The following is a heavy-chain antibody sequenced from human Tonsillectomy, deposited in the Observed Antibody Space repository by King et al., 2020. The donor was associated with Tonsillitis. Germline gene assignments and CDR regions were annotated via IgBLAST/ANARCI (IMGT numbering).Heavy chain of an antibody. CDR3: AKDRDGSGNYYGSLDY. CDR2: ISYDGCEK. CDR1: GFIFSSYG. J-gene: IGHJ4*02. D-gene: IGHD3-10*01. V-gene: IGHV3-30*18. Sequence: VQLVESGGGVVQPGRSLRLSCAASGFIFSSYGMHWVRQAPGKGLEWGAVISYDGCEKYYEDSVKGRFTISRDNSKNTLYLQMNSLRAEDTAVYYCAKDRDGSGNYYGSLDYWGQGTLVTVSS.